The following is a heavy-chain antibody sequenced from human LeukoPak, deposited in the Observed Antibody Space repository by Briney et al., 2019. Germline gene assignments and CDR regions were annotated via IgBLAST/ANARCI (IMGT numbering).Heavy chain of an antibody. CDR1: GFTFSNYV. CDR3: AKQWLLRGGYYFDY. Sequence: GGSLRLSCSASGFTFSNYVMYWVRQAPGKGLEYVSAISSNGGNTYYADSVKGRFTISRDNSKNTLYLQMNSLRAEDTAVYYCAKQWLLRGGYYFDYWGQGTLVTVSS. D-gene: IGHD6-19*01. V-gene: IGHV3-64*04. J-gene: IGHJ4*02. CDR2: ISSNGGNT.